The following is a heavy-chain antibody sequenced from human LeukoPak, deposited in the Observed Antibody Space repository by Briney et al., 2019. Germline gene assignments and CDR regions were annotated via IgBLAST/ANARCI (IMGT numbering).Heavy chain of an antibody. CDR3: AKGISPQHSGSAYYYYAMDV. CDR2: IRGSGSTS. V-gene: IGHV3-23*01. CDR1: GFTLRSYT. D-gene: IGHD3-10*01. J-gene: IGHJ6*02. Sequence: GGSLRLSCAASGFTLRSYTMNWVRQAPGKGLEWVSSIRGSGSTSYYADSVKGRFTFSRDNSKNTLYLQMNSLRAEDTAVYYCAKGISPQHSGSAYYYYAMDVWGQGTTVAVSS.